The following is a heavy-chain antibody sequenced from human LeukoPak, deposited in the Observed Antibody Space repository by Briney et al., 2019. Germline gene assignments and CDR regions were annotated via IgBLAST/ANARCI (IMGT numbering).Heavy chain of an antibody. Sequence: PGGSLRLSCAASGFTFDDYAMHWVRQAPGKGLEWVSGISWNSGSIGYADSVKGRFTISRDNAKNSLYLQMNSLRAEDTALYYCARVALAYYDFWIFDYWGQGTLVTVSS. CDR2: ISWNSGSI. CDR1: GFTFDDYA. CDR3: ARVALAYYDFWIFDY. J-gene: IGHJ4*02. V-gene: IGHV3-9*01. D-gene: IGHD3-3*01.